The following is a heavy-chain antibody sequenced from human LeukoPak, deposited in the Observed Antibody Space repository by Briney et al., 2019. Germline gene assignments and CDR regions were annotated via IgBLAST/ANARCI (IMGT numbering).Heavy chain of an antibody. Sequence: PGGSLRLSCAASGFTLSSYWMSSVRQAPGKGLEWVANINQDGSKKYYVDSVKGRFTISRDNAKNSLYLQMNNLRAEDTAVYYCARDLLKEFCSGTSCYASPDYWGQGTLVTVSS. CDR3: ARDLLKEFCSGTSCYASPDY. D-gene: IGHD2-2*01. CDR1: GFTLSSYW. CDR2: INQDGSKK. J-gene: IGHJ4*02. V-gene: IGHV3-7*01.